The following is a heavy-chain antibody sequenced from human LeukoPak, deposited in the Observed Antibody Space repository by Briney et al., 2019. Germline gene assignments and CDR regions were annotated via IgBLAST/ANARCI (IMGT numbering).Heavy chain of an antibody. V-gene: IGHV3-33*01. J-gene: IGHJ4*02. Sequence: PGGSLRLSCAASGFSFDTYAMHWVRQAPGKGLEWVAVIWYDGSNKYYADSMKGRFTISRDNSKNTLYLQMNSLRAEDTAVYYCARQVYSSGWINFDYWGQGTLVTVSS. CDR2: IWYDGSNK. CDR1: GFSFDTYA. D-gene: IGHD6-19*01. CDR3: ARQVYSSGWINFDY.